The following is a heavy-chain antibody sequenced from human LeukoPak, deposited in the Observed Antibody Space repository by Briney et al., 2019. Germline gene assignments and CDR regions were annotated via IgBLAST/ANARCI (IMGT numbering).Heavy chain of an antibody. V-gene: IGHV4-39*07. J-gene: IGHJ3*02. CDR2: IYYSGST. CDR3: AREGIPGRVAFDI. Sequence: SETLSLTCTVSGGSISSSSYYWGWIRQPPGRGLEWIGSIYYSGSTYYNPSLKSRVTISVDTSKNQFSLKLSSVTAADTAVYYCAREGIPGRVAFDIWGQGTMVTVSS. D-gene: IGHD2-21*01. CDR1: GGSISSSSYY.